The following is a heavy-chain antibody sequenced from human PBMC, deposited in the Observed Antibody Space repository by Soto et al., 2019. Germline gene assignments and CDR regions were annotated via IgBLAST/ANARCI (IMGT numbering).Heavy chain of an antibody. CDR2: IIPIFGTA. CDR3: ARGASADPYYYDSSGYPFPMDV. J-gene: IGHJ6*02. Sequence: GASVKVSCKASGGTFSSYAISWVRQAPGQGLEWMGGIIPIFGTANYAQKFQGRVTITADESTSTAYMELSSLRSEDTAVYYCARGASADPYYYDSSGYPFPMDVWGQGTTVTVSS. D-gene: IGHD3-22*01. V-gene: IGHV1-69*13. CDR1: GGTFSSYA.